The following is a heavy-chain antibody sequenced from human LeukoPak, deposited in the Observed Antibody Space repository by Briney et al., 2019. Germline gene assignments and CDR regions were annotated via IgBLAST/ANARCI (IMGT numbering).Heavy chain of an antibody. J-gene: IGHJ4*02. V-gene: IGHV4-34*01. D-gene: IGHD6-19*01. CDR1: GGSFSGYY. Sequence: SETLSLTCAVYGGSFSGYYWSWIRQPPGKGLEWIGEINHSGSTNYNPSLKSRVTISVDTSKNQFSLKLGSVTAADTAVYYCARGIGQWLAGFYYFDYWGQGTLVTVSS. CDR2: INHSGST. CDR3: ARGIGQWLAGFYYFDY.